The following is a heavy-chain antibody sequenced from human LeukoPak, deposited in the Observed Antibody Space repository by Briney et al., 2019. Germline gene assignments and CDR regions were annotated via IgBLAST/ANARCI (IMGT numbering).Heavy chain of an antibody. J-gene: IGHJ3*02. Sequence: GGSLRLSCAVSGFTFSSYSMNWVRQAPGKGLEWVSSISSSSSYIYYADSVKGRFTISRDNAKNSLYLQMNSLRAEDTAVYYCARDGITMVRGVPDAFDIWGQGTMVTVSS. V-gene: IGHV3-21*01. CDR2: ISSSSSYI. CDR1: GFTFSSYS. CDR3: ARDGITMVRGVPDAFDI. D-gene: IGHD3-10*01.